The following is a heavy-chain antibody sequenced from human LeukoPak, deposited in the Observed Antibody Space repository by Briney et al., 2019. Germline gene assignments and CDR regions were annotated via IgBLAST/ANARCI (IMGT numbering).Heavy chain of an antibody. D-gene: IGHD3-9*01. V-gene: IGHV1-46*01. J-gene: IGHJ3*02. CDR1: GCTFTSYY. CDR2: INPSGGST. CDR3: ARGGFNYNILTGAFDI. Sequence: ASVKVSCKASGCTFTSYYIHWVRQAPGQGLEWMGIINPSGGSTNYAQKFQGRVTMTRDTSTSTVYMDLSSLRSEDTAVYYCARGGFNYNILTGAFDIWGQGTMVTVS.